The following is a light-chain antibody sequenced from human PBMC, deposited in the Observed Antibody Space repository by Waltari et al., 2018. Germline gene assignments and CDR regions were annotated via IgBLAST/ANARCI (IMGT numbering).Light chain of an antibody. J-gene: IGLJ1*01. CDR1: RRVVGSNHL. CDR2: EGS. V-gene: IGLV2-23*01. Sequence: QSALTQPASVSGSPGQSITISCPGTRRVVGSNHLVSWYQQHPGKAPKLMIYEGSKRPSGVSNRFSGSKSGNTASLTISGLQAEDEADYYCCSYAGSSTYVFGTGTKVTVL. CDR3: CSYAGSSTYV.